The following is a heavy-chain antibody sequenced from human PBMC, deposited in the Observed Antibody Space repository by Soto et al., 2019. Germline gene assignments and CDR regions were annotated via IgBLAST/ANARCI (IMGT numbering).Heavy chain of an antibody. Sequence: GGSLRLSCVGSAVSGFTFGDYAMHWVRQGPGKGLEWVSGISWNGRNIYYADSVKGRFTISRDNAKNSLYLQMNSLRAEDTAVYYCARDFGDIVATDWSYFDYWGQGTLVTVSS. CDR1: GFTFGDYA. D-gene: IGHD5-12*01. CDR3: ARDFGDIVATDWSYFDY. J-gene: IGHJ4*02. V-gene: IGHV3-9*01. CDR2: ISWNGRNI.